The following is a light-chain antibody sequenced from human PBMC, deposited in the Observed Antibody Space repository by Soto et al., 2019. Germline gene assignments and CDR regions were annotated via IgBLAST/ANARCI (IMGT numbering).Light chain of an antibody. CDR2: EVN. CDR1: RSDVGGYNY. Sequence: QSALTQPPSASGSPGQEVTISCTGTRSDVGGYNYVSWYQQHPGKVPKLMIYEVNKQPSGVPDRFSGSKSGNTASLTVSGLQAEDEADYYCTSYAGGNDVFGSGTKLAVL. V-gene: IGLV2-8*01. J-gene: IGLJ1*01. CDR3: TSYAGGNDV.